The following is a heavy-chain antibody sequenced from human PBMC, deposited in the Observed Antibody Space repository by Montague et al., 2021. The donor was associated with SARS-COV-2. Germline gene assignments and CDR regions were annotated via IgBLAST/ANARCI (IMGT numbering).Heavy chain of an antibody. Sequence: SETLSLTCAVYSESFSGYYWTWIRQPPGKGLEWIGEINHSGSINYNPSLKSRVSISVDTSKNQFSLKLTSVTAADTAVYYCARGAPTITMIVVVFTGAGWYFDLWGRGTLVTVSS. D-gene: IGHD3-22*01. J-gene: IGHJ2*01. CDR3: ARGAPTITMIVVVFTGAGWYFDL. CDR2: INHSGSI. CDR1: SESFSGYY. V-gene: IGHV4-34*01.